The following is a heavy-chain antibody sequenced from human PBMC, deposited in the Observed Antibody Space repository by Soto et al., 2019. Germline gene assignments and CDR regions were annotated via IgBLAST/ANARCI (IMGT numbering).Heavy chain of an antibody. CDR3: ARKGPRLEEGFDY. CDR1: GGSVSRGSYY. D-gene: IGHD1-1*01. CDR2: IYYSGSA. J-gene: IGHJ4*02. Sequence: QVQLQESGPGLVKPSETLSLTCTVSGGSVSRGSYYWNWLRQPPGRGLEWIGYIYYSGSANYNPSVKSRVTMSVDTSMNHFALKLSSVTAADTAVYYCARKGPRLEEGFDYWGQGTLVTVSS. V-gene: IGHV4-61*03.